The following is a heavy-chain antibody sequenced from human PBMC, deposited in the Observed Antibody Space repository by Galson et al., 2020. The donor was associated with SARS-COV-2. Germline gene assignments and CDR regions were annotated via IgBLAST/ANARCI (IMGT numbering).Heavy chain of an antibody. Sequence: GESLKISCAASGFTFSSYSMNWVRQAPGKGLEWVSSISSSSSYIYYADSVKGRFTISRDNAKNSLYLQMNSLRAEDTAVYYCARDSRISGCSSRRNYYYGMDVWGQGTTVTVSS. CDR1: GFTFSSYS. J-gene: IGHJ6*02. CDR2: ISSSSSYI. D-gene: IGHD6-19*01. CDR3: ARDSRISGCSSRRNYYYGMDV. V-gene: IGHV3-21*01.